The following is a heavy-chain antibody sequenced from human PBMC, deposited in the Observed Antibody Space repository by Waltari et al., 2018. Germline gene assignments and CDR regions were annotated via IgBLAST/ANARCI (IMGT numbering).Heavy chain of an antibody. CDR1: GDSVTSGSYY. D-gene: IGHD3-10*01. CDR2: MYYRGSS. V-gene: IGHV4-39*01. Sequence: LSLTCSVSGDSVTSGSYYWGWIRQPPRKGLEWIGIMYYRGSSYSNPSLKSRVTISVDTSKNQFSLKLSSVAAADTAVYYCARAFGSGSYAWFDSWGQGTLVTVSS. J-gene: IGHJ5*01. CDR3: ARAFGSGSYAWFDS.